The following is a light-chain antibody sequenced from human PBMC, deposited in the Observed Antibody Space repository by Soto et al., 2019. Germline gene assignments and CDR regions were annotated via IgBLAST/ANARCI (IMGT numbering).Light chain of an antibody. CDR2: EAS. CDR1: QSVSSY. J-gene: IGKJ1*01. Sequence: EIVLTQSPATLSLSPGERATLSCRASQSVSSYLAWYQQKPGQAPRLLMYEASNRATGIPASFSGGGSGTDFTLTISSLEPEDFAVYYCQQRSDWPWTFGQGTKVEIK. V-gene: IGKV3-11*01. CDR3: QQRSDWPWT.